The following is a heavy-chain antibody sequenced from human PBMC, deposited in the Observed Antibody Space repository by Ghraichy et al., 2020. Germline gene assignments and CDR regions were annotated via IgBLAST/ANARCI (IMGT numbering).Heavy chain of an antibody. Sequence: GGSLRLSCAASGFTVSSNYMSWVRQAPGKGLEWVSVIYSGGSTYYADSVKGRFTISRDNSKNTLYLQMNSLRAEDTAVYYCARWPSRRYCSGGSCYIHYYYYMDVWGKGTTVTVSS. CDR2: IYSGGST. CDR1: GFTVSSNY. J-gene: IGHJ6*03. D-gene: IGHD2-15*01. V-gene: IGHV3-53*01. CDR3: ARWPSRRYCSGGSCYIHYYYYMDV.